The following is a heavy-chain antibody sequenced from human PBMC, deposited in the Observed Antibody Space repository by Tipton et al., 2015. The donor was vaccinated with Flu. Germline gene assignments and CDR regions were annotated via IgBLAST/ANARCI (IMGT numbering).Heavy chain of an antibody. V-gene: IGHV4-38-2*01. D-gene: IGHD2-2*01. CDR1: GDSIGYAYY. CDR2: IHRSGNT. J-gene: IGHJ5*02. CDR3: ARRKPYQDWLDP. Sequence: TLSLTCSVSGDSIGYAYYWGWVRQPPGKGLEWIGNIHRSGNTYHNSSLKSRVTMSVDSSKNQFSLKLSSVTAADTAVFSCARRKPYQDWLDPWGQGTLVTVSS.